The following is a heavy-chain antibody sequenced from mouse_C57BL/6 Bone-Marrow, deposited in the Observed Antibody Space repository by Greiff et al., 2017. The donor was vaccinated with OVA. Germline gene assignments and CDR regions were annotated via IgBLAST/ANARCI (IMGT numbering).Heavy chain of an antibody. CDR1: GYTFTSYW. CDR2: IDPSDSYT. J-gene: IGHJ2*01. CDR3: AREELLWHFDY. D-gene: IGHD2-1*01. V-gene: IGHV1-69*01. Sequence: QVQLQQPGAELVMPGASVKLSCKASGYTFTSYWMHWVKQRPGQGLEWIGEIDPSDSYTNYNQKFKGKSTLTVDKSSSTAYMQLSSLTSEDSAVYYCAREELLWHFDYWGQGTTLTVSS.